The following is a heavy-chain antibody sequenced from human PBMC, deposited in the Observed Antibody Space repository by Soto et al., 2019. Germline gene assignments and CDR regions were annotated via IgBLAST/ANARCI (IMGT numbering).Heavy chain of an antibody. V-gene: IGHV3-48*04. Sequence: PGGSLRLSCAASGFTFSGYSMNWVRQAPGKGLGWVSYISSSGSTIYYADSVKGRFTISRDNAKNSLYLQMNSLRAEDTAVYYCARHRGRELLFDYWGQGTLVTVSS. CDR1: GFTFSGYS. D-gene: IGHD1-26*01. CDR2: ISSSGSTI. J-gene: IGHJ4*02. CDR3: ARHRGRELLFDY.